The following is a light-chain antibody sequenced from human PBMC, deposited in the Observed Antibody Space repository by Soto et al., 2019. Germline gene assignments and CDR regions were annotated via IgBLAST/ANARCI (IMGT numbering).Light chain of an antibody. V-gene: IGKV1-5*03. J-gene: IGKJ1*01. CDR3: QHYDSYSEA. CDR1: QTISSW. Sequence: DIQMTQSPSTLSGSVGDRVTITCRASQTISSWLAWYQQKPGKAPKLLIYKASTLKSGVPSRFSGCGSGTELNLTFSSLQPDDFATYYCQHYDSYSEAFGQGTKVKLK. CDR2: KAS.